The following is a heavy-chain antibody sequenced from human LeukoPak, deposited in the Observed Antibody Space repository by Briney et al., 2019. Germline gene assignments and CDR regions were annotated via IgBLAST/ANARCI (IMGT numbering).Heavy chain of an antibody. V-gene: IGHV4-39*01. CDR3: ARRRGYCSSTSCLGFDY. D-gene: IGHD2-2*01. CDR2: IYYSGST. Sequence: PSETLSLTCTVSGGSISSSSYYWGWIRQPPGKGLEWIGSIYYSGSTYYNPSLKSRVTISVDTSKNQFSLKLSSVTAADTAVYYCARRRGYCSSTSCLGFDYWGQGTLVTVSS. CDR1: GGSISSSSYY. J-gene: IGHJ4*02.